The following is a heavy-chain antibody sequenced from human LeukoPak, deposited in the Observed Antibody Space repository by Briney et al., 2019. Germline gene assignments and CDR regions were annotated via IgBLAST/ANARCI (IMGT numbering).Heavy chain of an antibody. CDR1: GFTVSSNY. J-gene: IGHJ4*02. CDR2: IYSGGST. D-gene: IGHD3-22*01. V-gene: IGHV3-53*01. CDR3: ARDRRDYYDSSGYYYEY. Sequence: PGGSLRLSCAASGFTVSSNYMSWVRQAPEKGLEWVSVIYSGGSTYYADSVKGRFTISRDNFKNTLYLQMNSLRAEDTAVYYCARDRRDYYDSSGYYYEYWGQGTLVTVSS.